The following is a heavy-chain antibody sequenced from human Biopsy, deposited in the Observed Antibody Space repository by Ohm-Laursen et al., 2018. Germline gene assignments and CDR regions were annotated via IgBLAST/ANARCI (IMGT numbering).Heavy chain of an antibody. CDR2: IIPIPNVA. CDR3: ARGEGSNWFDP. Sequence: SSVKVSCKASGDSFTSYAIGWVRQAPGQGLEWMGGIIPIPNVATYAQKFQGRITITADESTSTAYMELSSLTSDDTAVYFCARGEGSNWFDPWGQGTLVTVPS. CDR1: GDSFTSYA. V-gene: IGHV1-69*01. J-gene: IGHJ5*02. D-gene: IGHD1-26*01.